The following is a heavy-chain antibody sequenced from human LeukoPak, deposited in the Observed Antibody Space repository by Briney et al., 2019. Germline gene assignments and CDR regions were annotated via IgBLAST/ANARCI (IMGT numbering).Heavy chain of an antibody. D-gene: IGHD1-14*01. CDR2: ISSSSSYI. V-gene: IGHV3-21*01. Sequence: GGSLRLSCAASGFTFSSYSMNWVRQAPGKGLEWVSSISSSSSYIYYADSVKGRFTISRDNAKNSLYPQMNSLRAEDTAVYYCARDTDLGKPFYFDYWGQGTLVTVSS. CDR1: GFTFSSYS. J-gene: IGHJ4*02. CDR3: ARDTDLGKPFYFDY.